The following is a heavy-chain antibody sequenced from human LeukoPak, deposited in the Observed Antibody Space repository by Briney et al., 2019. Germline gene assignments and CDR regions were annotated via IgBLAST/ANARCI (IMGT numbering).Heavy chain of an antibody. CDR3: AKSPSLHAFDI. Sequence: GGSLRLSCAASGFTFSSYSMNWVRQAPGKGLEWVSYISSSGSTIYYADSVKGRFTISRDNAKNSLYLQMSSLRVEDTAVYYCAKSPSLHAFDIWGQGTMVTVSS. J-gene: IGHJ3*02. CDR2: ISSSGSTI. CDR1: GFTFSSYS. V-gene: IGHV3-48*04.